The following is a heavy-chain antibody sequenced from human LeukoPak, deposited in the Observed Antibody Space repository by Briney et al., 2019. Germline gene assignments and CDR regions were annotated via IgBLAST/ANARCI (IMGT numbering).Heavy chain of an antibody. CDR1: GGSFSGYY. CDR3: ASEDGYNEDLGY. D-gene: IGHD5-24*01. CDR2: INHSGST. V-gene: IGHV4-34*01. Sequence: SETLSLTCVVYGGSFSGYYWSWIRQPPGKGLEWIGEINHSGSTNYNPSLKSRVTISVDTSKNQFSLKLSSVTAADTAVYYCASEDGYNEDLGYWGQGTLVTVSS. J-gene: IGHJ4*02.